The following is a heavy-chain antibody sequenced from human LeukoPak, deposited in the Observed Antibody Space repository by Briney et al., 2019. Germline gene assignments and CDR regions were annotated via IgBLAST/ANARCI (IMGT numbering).Heavy chain of an antibody. D-gene: IGHD6-19*01. V-gene: IGHV3-30*18. Sequence: GGSLTLSCAASGFTFSNYAMHWVRQAPGKGLEWVAVISDDGSNKYYGDSVKGRFTISRDNSKNTVYLQMNSLRAEDTAVYYCAKDRYSSGWYSDFDYWGQGALATVSS. CDR2: ISDDGSNK. J-gene: IGHJ4*02. CDR1: GFTFSNYA. CDR3: AKDRYSSGWYSDFDY.